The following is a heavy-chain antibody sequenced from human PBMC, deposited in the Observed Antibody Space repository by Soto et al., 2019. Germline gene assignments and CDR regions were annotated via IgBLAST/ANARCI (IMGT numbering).Heavy chain of an antibody. CDR3: ARHALGSGFYYGMGV. V-gene: IGHV4-59*08. J-gene: IGHJ6*02. CDR2: IYYTGST. CDR1: GDAITSYY. D-gene: IGHD3-10*01. Sequence: SETLALTFTVSGDAITSYYWSWIRQPPGKGLEWLGYIYYTGSTTYNPSLKSRVTISLDTSKNQFSLKLNSVTAADTAVYYCARHALGSGFYYGMGVWGQGTTVTVSS.